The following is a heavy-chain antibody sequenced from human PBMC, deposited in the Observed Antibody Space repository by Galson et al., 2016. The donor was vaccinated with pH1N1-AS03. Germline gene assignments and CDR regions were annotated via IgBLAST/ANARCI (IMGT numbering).Heavy chain of an antibody. CDR1: GGSISSGDYY. CDR3: ARRVDTIMEYQYYYDMDV. J-gene: IGHJ6*02. V-gene: IGHV4-61*02. CDR2: IYTSGRT. D-gene: IGHD5-18*01. Sequence: TLSLTCTVSGGSISSGDYYWSWIRQPAGKGLEWIGRIYTSGRTNYNPSLKSRVTISVGTSKNQFSLKLTSVTASDTAVYYCARRVDTIMEYQYYYDMDVWGQGTTVTVSS.